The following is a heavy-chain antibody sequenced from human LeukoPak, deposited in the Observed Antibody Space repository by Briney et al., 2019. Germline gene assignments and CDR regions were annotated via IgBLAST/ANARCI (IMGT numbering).Heavy chain of an antibody. D-gene: IGHD3-9*01. CDR2: ITSSSSYT. V-gene: IGHV3-21*04. J-gene: IGHJ6*03. Sequence: KTGGSLRLSCAASGFTFSTYNMNWVRQAPGKGLEWVSSITSSSSYTFYADSVKGRFTISRDNAKNSLYLQMNSLRAEDTALYYCARETRFDILTGWHYYMDVWGKGTTVTVSS. CDR3: ARETRFDILTGWHYYMDV. CDR1: GFTFSTYN.